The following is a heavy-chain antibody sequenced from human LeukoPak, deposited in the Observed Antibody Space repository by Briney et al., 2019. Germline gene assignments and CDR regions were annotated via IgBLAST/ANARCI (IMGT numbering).Heavy chain of an antibody. CDR3: ARENPSGYYNRPIDY. V-gene: IGHV4-59*01. Sequence: SETLSLTCTVSGVSISSYYWSWIRQPPGKGLEWIGDIYYSGSIKYNPSLKSRVTMSVDTSKNQFSLKLSSVTAADTAIYYCARENPSGYYNRPIDYWGQGTLVTVSS. J-gene: IGHJ4*02. CDR1: GVSISSYY. CDR2: IYYSGSI. D-gene: IGHD3-22*01.